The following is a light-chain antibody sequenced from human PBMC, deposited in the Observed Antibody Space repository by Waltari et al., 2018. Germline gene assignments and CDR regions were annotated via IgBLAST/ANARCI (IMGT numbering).Light chain of an antibody. CDR2: AAS. CDR1: QSISSY. Sequence: DIQMTQSPSSLSASVGDRVTITCRASQSISSYLNWYQQKPGKAPNLLIYAASSLPSGVPSRFSGSGSGTDFTLSISSLQPEDFATYYCQQANSLPPTFGGGTKVEIK. J-gene: IGKJ4*01. V-gene: IGKV1-39*01. CDR3: QQANSLPPT.